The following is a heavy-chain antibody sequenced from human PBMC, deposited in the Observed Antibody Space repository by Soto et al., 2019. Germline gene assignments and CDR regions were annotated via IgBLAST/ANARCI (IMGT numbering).Heavy chain of an antibody. J-gene: IGHJ4*02. V-gene: IGHV4-59*01. D-gene: IGHD2-15*01. CDR2: IYYSGST. CDR3: ARAPPDDSVVTPLDY. Sequence: SETLSLTCTVSGGSISSYYWSWIRQPPGKGLEWIGYIYYSGSTNYNPSLKSRVTISVDTSKNQFSLKLSSVTAADTAVYYCARAPPDDSVVTPLDYWGQGTLVTISS. CDR1: GGSISSYY.